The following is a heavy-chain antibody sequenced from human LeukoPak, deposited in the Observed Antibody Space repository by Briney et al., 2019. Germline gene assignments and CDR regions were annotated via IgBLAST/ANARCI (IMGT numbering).Heavy chain of an antibody. Sequence: PGGSLRLSCTAAGFTFSSYWTSWVRQAPGKGLDWVANIKHDGTESYSVDSVKGRFAISRDNAKNSLYLQMNRLRTKDTAVYYCARGDFWSGDYTDAFDIWGQGTMVTVSS. CDR1: GFTFSSYW. J-gene: IGHJ3*02. CDR2: IKHDGTES. D-gene: IGHD3-3*01. V-gene: IGHV3-7*04. CDR3: ARGDFWSGDYTDAFDI.